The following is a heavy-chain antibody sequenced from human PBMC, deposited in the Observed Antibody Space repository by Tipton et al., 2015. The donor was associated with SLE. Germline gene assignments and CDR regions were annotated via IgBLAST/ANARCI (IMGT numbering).Heavy chain of an antibody. CDR1: GFTFSSYG. CDR2: IRYDGSNK. D-gene: IGHD3-16*01. V-gene: IGHV3-33*01. CDR3: AREGLAFVDY. Sequence: SLRLSCAASGFTFSSYGMHWVRQAPGKGLEWVAFIRYDGSNKYYADSVKGRFTISRDNSKNTLYLQMNSLRAEDTAVYYCAREGLAFVDYWGQGTLVTVSS. J-gene: IGHJ4*02.